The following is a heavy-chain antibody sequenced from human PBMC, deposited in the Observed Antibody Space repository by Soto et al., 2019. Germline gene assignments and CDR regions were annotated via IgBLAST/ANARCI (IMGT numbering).Heavy chain of an antibody. D-gene: IGHD3-10*01. CDR3: ARDEGYYYGSG. J-gene: IGHJ4*02. Sequence: QVQLQESGPGLVKPSQTLSLTCTVSGGSISSGYYYWSWIRQPPGKGLEWIGYIYSSGKTYYNPSLKSRLTMSVDTSKNQFSLKLNSVTAADTAVYYCARDEGYYYGSGWGQETLVTVSS. V-gene: IGHV4-30-4*01. CDR1: GGSISSGYYY. CDR2: IYSSGKT.